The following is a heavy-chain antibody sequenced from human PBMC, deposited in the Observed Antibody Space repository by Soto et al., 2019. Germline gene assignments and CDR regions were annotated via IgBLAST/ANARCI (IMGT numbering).Heavy chain of an antibody. D-gene: IGHD6-13*01. Sequence: ASVKVSCKASGYTFTSYDINWVRQATGQGLEWMGWMNPNSGNTGYAQKFQGRVTMARNTSISTAYMELSSLRSEDTAVYYCARELSSSWRFDYWGQGTLVTVSS. J-gene: IGHJ4*02. CDR1: GYTFTSYD. CDR3: ARELSSSWRFDY. V-gene: IGHV1-8*01. CDR2: MNPNSGNT.